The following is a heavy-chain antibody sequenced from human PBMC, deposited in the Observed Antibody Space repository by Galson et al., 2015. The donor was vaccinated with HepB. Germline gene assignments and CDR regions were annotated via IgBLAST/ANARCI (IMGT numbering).Heavy chain of an antibody. CDR1: GFTFSSYA. J-gene: IGHJ4*02. CDR2: ISVSGGST. CDR3: AKRRGGMSTV. Sequence: SLRLSCAASGFTFSSYAMSWVRQAPGKGLEWVSAISVSGGSTYYADSVKGRFTVSRDNSKNTLYLQMNSLRAEDTALYYCAKRRGGMSTVWGQGTLVTVSS. V-gene: IGHV3-23*01. D-gene: IGHD4-17*01.